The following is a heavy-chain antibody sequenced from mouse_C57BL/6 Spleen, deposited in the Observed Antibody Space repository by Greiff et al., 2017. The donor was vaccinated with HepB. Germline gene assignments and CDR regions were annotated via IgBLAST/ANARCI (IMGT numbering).Heavy chain of an antibody. CDR2: INPGSGGT. V-gene: IGHV1-54*01. J-gene: IGHJ4*01. D-gene: IGHD2-5*01. Sequence: VKLQESGAELVRPGTSVKVSCKASGYAFTNYLIEWVKQRPGQGLEWIGVINPGSGGTNYNEKFKGKATLTADKSSSTAYMQLSSLTSEDSAVYFCARWSNDAMDYWGQGTSVTVSS. CDR1: GYAFTNYL. CDR3: ARWSNDAMDY.